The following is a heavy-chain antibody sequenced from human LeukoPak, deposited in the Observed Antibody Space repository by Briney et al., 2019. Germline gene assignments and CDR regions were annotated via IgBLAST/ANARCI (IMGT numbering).Heavy chain of an antibody. CDR2: IIPIFGIA. CDR1: GGTFSSYA. J-gene: IGHJ6*02. Sequence: ASVKVSFKASGGTFSSYAISWVRQAPGQGLEWMGRIIPIFGIANYAQKFQGRVTITADKSTSTAYMELSSLRSEDTAVYYCARSCRGLWFGENYYYYGMDVWGQGTTVTVSS. V-gene: IGHV1-69*04. D-gene: IGHD3-10*01. CDR3: ARSCRGLWFGENYYYYGMDV.